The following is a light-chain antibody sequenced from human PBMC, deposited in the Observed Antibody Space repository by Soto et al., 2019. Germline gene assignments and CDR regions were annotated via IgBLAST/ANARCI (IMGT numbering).Light chain of an antibody. CDR2: YAS. V-gene: IGKV3-11*01. CDR1: QSVSSY. Sequence: EIVLTQSPATLSLSPGERATLSCRASQSVSSYLAWYQQKPGQAPRLLIYYASNRDTGIPARLSGSGSGTDFTLPISSLEPEDFAVYYCQQRSNWPPITFGQGTRLEIK. J-gene: IGKJ5*01. CDR3: QQRSNWPPIT.